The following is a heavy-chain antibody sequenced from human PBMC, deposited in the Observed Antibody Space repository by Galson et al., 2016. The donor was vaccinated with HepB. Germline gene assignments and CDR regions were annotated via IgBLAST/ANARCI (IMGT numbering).Heavy chain of an antibody. V-gene: IGHV3-23*01. J-gene: IGHJ4*02. D-gene: IGHD3-16*01. CDR1: GFNFRSFL. Sequence: CLRLSCAASGFNFRSFLMSWVRQAPGKGLEWVSGIRGNSGSTYYTASVKGRFTVSRDNSKNTLYLRMSSLRVEDTAVYYCAKSQFGGRLQASFDSWGQGILVSVSS. CDR3: AKSQFGGRLQASFDS. CDR2: IRGNSGST.